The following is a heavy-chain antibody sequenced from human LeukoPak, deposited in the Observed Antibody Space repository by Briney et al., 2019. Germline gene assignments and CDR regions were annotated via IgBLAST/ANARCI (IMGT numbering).Heavy chain of an antibody. D-gene: IGHD3-16*02. V-gene: IGHV1-2*02. CDR2: INPNSGGT. CDR3: AWAGVIVNGWFDP. CDR1: GYTFAGYY. J-gene: IGHJ5*02. Sequence: GASVKVSCKASGYTFAGYYMHWVRQAPGQGLEWMGWINPNSGGTNYAQKFQGRVTMTRDTSISTAYMELSRLRSDDTAVYYCAWAGVIVNGWFDPWGQGTLVTVSS.